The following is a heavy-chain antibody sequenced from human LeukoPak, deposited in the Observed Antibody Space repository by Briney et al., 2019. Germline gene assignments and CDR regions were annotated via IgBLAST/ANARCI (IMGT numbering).Heavy chain of an antibody. Sequence: GGSLRLSCAASGFTFSSYEMNWVRQAPGKGLEWVSYISSSGSTIYYADSVKGRFTISRDNAKNSLYLQMNSLRAEDTAVYYCARDQVTVAGTTGATYYYYYGMDVWGQGTTVTVSS. CDR1: GFTFSSYE. CDR2: ISSSGSTI. V-gene: IGHV3-48*03. CDR3: ARDQVTVAGTTGATYYYYYGMDV. J-gene: IGHJ6*02. D-gene: IGHD1-1*01.